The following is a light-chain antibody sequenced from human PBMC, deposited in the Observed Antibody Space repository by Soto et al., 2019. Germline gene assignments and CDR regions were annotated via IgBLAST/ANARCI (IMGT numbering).Light chain of an antibody. V-gene: IGLV2-14*01. Sequence: QSALTQPASVSGSPGQWSTLSFTGTSSDVGDYYYVSWYQQHPGKAPKLLVYGVTDRPSGVSHRFSGSRSDSTASLTISRLQAEDEADYYCSSYTSSSTLLFGGGTKLTVL. CDR2: GVT. CDR3: SSYTSSSTLL. CDR1: SSDVGDYYY. J-gene: IGLJ2*01.